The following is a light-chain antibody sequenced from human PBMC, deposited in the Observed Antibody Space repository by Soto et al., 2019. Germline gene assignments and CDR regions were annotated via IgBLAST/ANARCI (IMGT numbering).Light chain of an antibody. CDR2: EAS. J-gene: IGKJ1*01. Sequence: EIVLRQSPDTLSLSPGERATLSCRASESVDDYLAWYQQKPGQAPRLVIYEASNRATGIPARISGSGSGTEFTLTISSLRSEDFAVYFCQQYYNWPRTFGQGTKVDIK. V-gene: IGKV3-11*01. CDR3: QQYYNWPRT. CDR1: ESVDDY.